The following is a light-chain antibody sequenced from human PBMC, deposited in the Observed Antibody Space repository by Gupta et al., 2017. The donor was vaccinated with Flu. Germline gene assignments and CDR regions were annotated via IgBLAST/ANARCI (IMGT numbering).Light chain of an antibody. Sequence: GYRVTITCRASQSINKYVNWYQHKPGKAPKLLVYAASSLQSGVPSRFSGSGSGTDFTRTISTLQPEDFATYFCQQTYNTSWTFGQGTNVEI. CDR3: QQTYNTSWT. CDR2: AAS. CDR1: QSINKY. J-gene: IGKJ1*01. V-gene: IGKV1-39*01.